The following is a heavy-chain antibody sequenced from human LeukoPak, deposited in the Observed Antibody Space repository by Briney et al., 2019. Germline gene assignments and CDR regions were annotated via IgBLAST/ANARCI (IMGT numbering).Heavy chain of an antibody. CDR3: AKANIKERYFDWYPNWFDP. CDR1: GFTFDDYA. Sequence: TGRSLRLSCAASGFTFDDYAMHWVRQAPGKGLEWVSGISWNSGSIGYADSVKGRFTISRDNAKNSLYLQMNSLRAEDTALYYCAKANIKERYFDWYPNWFDPWGQGTLVTVSS. V-gene: IGHV3-9*01. J-gene: IGHJ5*02. D-gene: IGHD3-9*01. CDR2: ISWNSGSI.